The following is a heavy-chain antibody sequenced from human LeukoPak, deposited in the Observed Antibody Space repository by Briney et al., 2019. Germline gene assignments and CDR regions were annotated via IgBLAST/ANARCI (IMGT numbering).Heavy chain of an antibody. CDR2: INPNSGGT. D-gene: IGHD2-2*01. Sequence: ASVKVSCKASGGTFSSYAISWVRQAPGQGLEWMGWINPNSGGTNYAQKFQGRVTMTRDTSISTAYMELSRLRSDDTAVYYCARDPAGIVVVPAAMHPGDAFDYWGQGTLVTVSS. CDR1: GGTFSSYA. J-gene: IGHJ4*02. V-gene: IGHV1-2*02. CDR3: ARDPAGIVVVPAAMHPGDAFDY.